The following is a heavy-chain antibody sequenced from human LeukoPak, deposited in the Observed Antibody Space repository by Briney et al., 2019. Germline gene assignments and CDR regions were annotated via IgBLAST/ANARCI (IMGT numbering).Heavy chain of an antibody. J-gene: IGHJ4*02. CDR3: ARAGCYGSGKVSGFYFDY. V-gene: IGHV4-30-2*01. D-gene: IGHD3-10*01. CDR2: IYHSGST. CDR1: GGSISSGGYY. Sequence: SQTLSLTCTVSGGSISSGGYYWSWIRQPPGKGLEWIGYIYHSGSTYYNPSLKSRVTISVDRSKNQFSLKLSSVTAADTAVYYCARAGCYGSGKVSGFYFDYWGQGTLVTVSS.